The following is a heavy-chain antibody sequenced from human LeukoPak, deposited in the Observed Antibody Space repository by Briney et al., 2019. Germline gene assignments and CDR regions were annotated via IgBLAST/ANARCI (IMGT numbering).Heavy chain of an antibody. CDR3: AKELYGNPSGY. J-gene: IGHJ4*02. D-gene: IGHD2-8*01. V-gene: IGHV3-23*01. Sequence: GGSLRLSCAASGFTLRSSAMSWVRQAPGKGLEWVSAISGDGGTISYAASVRGRFTISRDNAKNTLFLQMSSLRAGDTALYYCAKELYGNPSGYWGQGTRVTVSS. CDR2: ISGDGGTI. CDR1: GFTLRSSA.